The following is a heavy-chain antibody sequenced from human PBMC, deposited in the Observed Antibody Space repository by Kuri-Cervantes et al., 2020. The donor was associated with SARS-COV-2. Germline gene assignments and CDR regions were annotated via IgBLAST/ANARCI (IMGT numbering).Heavy chain of an antibody. Sequence: SQTLSLTCAASGFTFSSYAMSWVRQAPGKGLEWIGYIYYSGGTNYNPSLKSRVTISVDTSKNQFSLKLSSVTAADTAVYYCATAEDTARPWYFDLWGRGTLVTVSS. J-gene: IGHJ2*01. V-gene: IGHV4-59*01. CDR1: GFTFSSYA. CDR2: IYYSGGT. CDR3: ATAEDTARPWYFDL. D-gene: IGHD5-18*01.